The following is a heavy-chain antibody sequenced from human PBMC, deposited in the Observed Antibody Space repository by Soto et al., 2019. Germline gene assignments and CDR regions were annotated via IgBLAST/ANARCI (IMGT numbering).Heavy chain of an antibody. CDR3: ARDAPTLELRWSSWAGYGMDV. V-gene: IGHV3-64*04. Sequence: GGSLRLSCAASGFTFSSYAMHWVRQAPGKGLEYVSAISSNGGSTYYADSVKGRFTISRDNAKNSLYLQMNSLRAEDTAVYYCARDAPTLELRWSSWAGYGMDVWGQGTTVTVSS. CDR2: ISSNGGST. J-gene: IGHJ6*02. CDR1: GFTFSSYA. D-gene: IGHD6-13*01.